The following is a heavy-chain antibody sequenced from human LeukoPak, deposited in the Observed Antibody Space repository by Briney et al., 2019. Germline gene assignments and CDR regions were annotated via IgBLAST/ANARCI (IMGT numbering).Heavy chain of an antibody. J-gene: IGHJ6*02. D-gene: IGHD3-22*01. CDR1: GGSISSYY. Sequence: TSETLSLTCTVSGGSISSYYWSWIRQPPGKGLEWIGYIYXXGSTNYNPSLKSRVTISVDTSKNQFSLKLSSVTAADTAVYYCARGGPLKYYYDSSGYPSYYYYYGMDVWGQGTTVTVSS. CDR2: IYXXGST. CDR3: ARGGPLKYYYDSSGYPSYYYYYGMDV. V-gene: IGHV4-59*01.